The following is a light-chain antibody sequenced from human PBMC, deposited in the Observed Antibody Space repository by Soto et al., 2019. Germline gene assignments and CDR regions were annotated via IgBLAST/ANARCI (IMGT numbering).Light chain of an antibody. V-gene: IGLV1-40*01. CDR2: GNN. CDR1: SSNIGAGYD. J-gene: IGLJ2*01. CDR3: QSFDSSLSVV. Sequence: QPALTQPPSVSGAPVQRVTISCTGSSSNIGAGYDVHWYQHLPGTAPKLLIYGNNNRPSGVPDRFSGSKSGTSASLAITGLQAEDETHYYCQSFDSSLSVVFGGGTKVTVL.